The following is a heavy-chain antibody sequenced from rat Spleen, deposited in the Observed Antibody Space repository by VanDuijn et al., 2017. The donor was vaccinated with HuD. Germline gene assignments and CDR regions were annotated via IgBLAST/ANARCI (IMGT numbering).Heavy chain of an antibody. CDR2: INTDGSRT. V-gene: IGHV5-22*01. J-gene: IGHJ4*01. CDR3: ARHVGDGYVMDA. D-gene: IGHD1-1*01. CDR1: GFTFSDYY. Sequence: EVQLVESDGGLVQPGRSLKLSCAASGFTFSDYYMAWVRQAPGKGLEWLSSINTDGSRTYYLDSVRGRFTISRHNAENTVYLQMNSLRSDDTATYYCARHVGDGYVMDAWGQGASVTVSS.